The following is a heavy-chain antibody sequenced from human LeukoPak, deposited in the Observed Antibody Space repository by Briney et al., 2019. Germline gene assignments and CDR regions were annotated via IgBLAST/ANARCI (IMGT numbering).Heavy chain of an antibody. D-gene: IGHD3-3*01. Sequence: SETLSLTCAVSGGSISNGGYSWSWIRQPPGKGLEWIGYIYHSGSTYYNPSLKSRVTISVDRSKNQFSLKLSSVTAADTAVYYCARGAPPVLRFLEWLLSPDFDYWGQGTLVTVSS. CDR1: GGSISNGGYS. CDR2: IYHSGST. CDR3: ARGAPPVLRFLEWLLSPDFDY. J-gene: IGHJ4*02. V-gene: IGHV4-30-2*01.